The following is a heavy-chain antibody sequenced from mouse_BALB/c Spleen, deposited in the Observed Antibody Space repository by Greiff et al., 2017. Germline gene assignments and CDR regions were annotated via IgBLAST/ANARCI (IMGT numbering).Heavy chain of an antibody. CDR1: GFTFSSFG. Sequence: DVKLVESGGGLVQPGGSRKLSCAASGFTFSSFGMHWVRQAPEKGLEWVAYISSGGSTYYPASVKGRFTISRDNARNILYLQMSSLRSEDTAMYYCARGNLYYDYDYWGQGTTLTVSS. CDR3: ARGNLYYDYDY. J-gene: IGHJ2*01. CDR2: ISSGGST. V-gene: IGHV5-6-5*01. D-gene: IGHD2-4*01.